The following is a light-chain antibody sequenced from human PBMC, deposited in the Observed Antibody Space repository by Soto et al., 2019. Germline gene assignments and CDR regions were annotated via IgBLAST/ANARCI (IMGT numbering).Light chain of an antibody. J-gene: IGLJ3*02. CDR1: SSDVGGYNY. CDR2: DVS. CDR3: SSYTSSSTSWV. V-gene: IGLV2-14*01. Sequence: QSALTQPASVSGSPGQSITISCPGTSSDVGGYNYVSWYQQHPGKAPKLMIYDVSNRPSGVSNRFSGSKSGNTASLTICGLQAEDEADYYCSSYTSSSTSWVFGGGTKRTVL.